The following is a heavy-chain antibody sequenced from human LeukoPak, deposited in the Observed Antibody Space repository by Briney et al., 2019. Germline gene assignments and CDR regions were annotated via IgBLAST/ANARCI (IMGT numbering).Heavy chain of an antibody. CDR3: ARENWVFDY. D-gene: IGHD7-27*01. J-gene: IGHJ4*02. CDR1: GYSMSTGYH. V-gene: IGHV4-38-2*02. CDR2: VYRSGST. Sequence: SETLSLTCVVSGYSMSTGYHWGWIRQPPGEGLEWIGSVYRSGSTYYNPSLKSRVTISVDTSKNQISLKVMSVTAADTAMYYCARENWVFDYWGQGILVTVSS.